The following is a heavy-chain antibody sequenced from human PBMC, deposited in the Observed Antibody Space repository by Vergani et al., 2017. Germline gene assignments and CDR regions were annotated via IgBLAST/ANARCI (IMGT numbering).Heavy chain of an antibody. V-gene: IGHV3-66*02. D-gene: IGHD2-2*01. CDR3: ARDRGCATISCYFSGAFDY. CDR1: RFSVSSHY. Sequence: LVESGGGLVQPGGSLRLSCAASRFSVSSHYMTWVRQAPGKGLEWVSTINIGGRTSYADSVKGRLTLTRDDSKNTLHLQMNSLRPEDTAVYYCARDRGCATISCYFSGAFDYWGLGTLVSVSS. CDR2: INIGGRT. J-gene: IGHJ4*02.